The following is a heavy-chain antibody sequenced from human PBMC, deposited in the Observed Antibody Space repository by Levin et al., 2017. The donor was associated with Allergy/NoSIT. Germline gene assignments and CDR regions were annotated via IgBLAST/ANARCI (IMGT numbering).Heavy chain of an antibody. CDR1: GGSISSSSYY. V-gene: IGHV4-39*01. Sequence: SETLSLTCTVSGGSISSSSYYWGWIRQPPGKGLEWIGSIYYSGSTYYNPSLKSRVTISVDTSKNQFSLKLSSVTAADTAVYYCARHEGDYYYYGMDVWGQGTTVTVSS. J-gene: IGHJ6*02. CDR3: ARHEGDYYYYGMDV. CDR2: IYYSGST.